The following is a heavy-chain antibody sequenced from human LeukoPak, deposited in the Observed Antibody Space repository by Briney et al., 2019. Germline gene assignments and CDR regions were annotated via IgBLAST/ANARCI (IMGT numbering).Heavy chain of an antibody. CDR3: AKRGVVIRVILVGFHKEAYYFDS. V-gene: IGHV3-23*01. D-gene: IGHD3-22*01. CDR1: ESHA. J-gene: IGHJ4*02. Sequence: GGSLRLTCAASESHAMTWVRQGPGKGPEWVSAISRSGGSTYYADSVKGRFTISRDNPKNTLFLQMNNLRAEDTAVYFCAKRGVVIRVILVGFHKEAYYFDSWGQGALVTVSS. CDR2: ISRSGGST.